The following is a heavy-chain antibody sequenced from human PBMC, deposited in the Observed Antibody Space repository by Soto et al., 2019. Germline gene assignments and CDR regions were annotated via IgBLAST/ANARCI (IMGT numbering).Heavy chain of an antibody. V-gene: IGHV3-33*01. J-gene: IGHJ4*02. CDR1: GFTFSSYG. D-gene: IGHD1-26*01. CDR3: ARDPLPFIVGAPPLRFYYFDY. Sequence: GGSLRLSCAASGFTFSSYGMHWVRQAPGKGLEWVAVIWYDGSNKYYADSVKGRFTISRDNSKNTLYLQMNSLRAEDTAVYYCARDPLPFIVGAPPLRFYYFDYWGQGTLVTVSS. CDR2: IWYDGSNK.